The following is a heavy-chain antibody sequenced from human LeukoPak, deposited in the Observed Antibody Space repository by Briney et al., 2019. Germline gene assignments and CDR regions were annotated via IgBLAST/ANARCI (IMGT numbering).Heavy chain of an antibody. J-gene: IGHJ4*02. Sequence: SVKVSCKASGGTFSSYAISWVRQAPGQGLEWMGGIIPIFGTANYAQKFQGRVTITADESTSTAYMELSSLRSEDTAVYYCARLIEMATAYDYWGQGTLVTVSS. D-gene: IGHD5-24*01. CDR2: IIPIFGTA. CDR1: GGTFSSYA. V-gene: IGHV1-69*13. CDR3: ARLIEMATAYDY.